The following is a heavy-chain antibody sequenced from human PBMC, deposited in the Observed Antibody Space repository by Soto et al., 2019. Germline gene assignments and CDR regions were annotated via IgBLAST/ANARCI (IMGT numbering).Heavy chain of an antibody. J-gene: IGHJ3*02. CDR3: ARPGSANQKGAFDI. CDR1: GGSFSGYY. D-gene: IGHD3-10*01. CDR2: INHSGST. V-gene: IGHV4-34*01. Sequence: SQTLSLTCAVYGGSFSGYYWSWIRQPPGKGLEWIGEINHSGSTNYNPSLKSRVTISVDTSKNQIFLNLSFVTPADTAVYYCARPGSANQKGAFDIWGQGTMVTVSS.